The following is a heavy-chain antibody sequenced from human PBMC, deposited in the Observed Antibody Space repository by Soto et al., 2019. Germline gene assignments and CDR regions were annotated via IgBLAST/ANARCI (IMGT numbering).Heavy chain of an antibody. V-gene: IGHV3-30*18. CDR2: ISYDGNVA. CDR3: AKEGPITNWYFDY. D-gene: IGHD1-1*01. J-gene: IGHJ4*02. Sequence: QVQLVESGGGVVQPGRSLRLSCAASGFTFSNYGMYWVSQAPGKGLEWVIVISYDGNVAYYADSVKGRFTISRDNSKNTLYLLMNSLRTEDTAMYYCAKEGPITNWYFDYWGQGTLVTVSS. CDR1: GFTFSNYG.